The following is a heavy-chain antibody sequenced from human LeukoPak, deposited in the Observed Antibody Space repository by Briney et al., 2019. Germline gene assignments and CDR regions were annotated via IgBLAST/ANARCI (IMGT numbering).Heavy chain of an antibody. CDR2: ISSSGSTI. CDR3: ARDFAGDDRYSYYGMDV. Sequence: GGSLRLSCAASGFTFSDYYMSWIRQAPGKGLEWVSYISSSGSTIYYADSVKGRFTISRDNAKNSLYLQMNSLRAEDTAVYYCARDFAGDDRYSYYGMDVWGQGTTVTVSS. J-gene: IGHJ6*02. D-gene: IGHD3-10*01. V-gene: IGHV3-11*01. CDR1: GFTFSDYY.